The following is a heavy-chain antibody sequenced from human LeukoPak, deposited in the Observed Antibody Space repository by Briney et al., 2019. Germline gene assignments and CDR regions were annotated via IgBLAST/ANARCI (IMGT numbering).Heavy chain of an antibody. J-gene: IGHJ4*02. CDR2: INPSGGST. V-gene: IGHV1-46*01. Sequence: ASVKVSCKASGYTFTSYYMHWVRQAPGQGLEWMGIINPSGGSTSYAQKFQGRVTMTRDTSTSTVYMELSSLRSEDTAVYYCASDILTGYFVDYWGQGTLVTVSS. CDR1: GYTFTSYY. D-gene: IGHD3-9*01. CDR3: ASDILTGYFVDY.